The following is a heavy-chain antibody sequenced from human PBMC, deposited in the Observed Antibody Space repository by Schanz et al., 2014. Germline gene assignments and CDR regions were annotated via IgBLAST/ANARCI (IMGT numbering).Heavy chain of an antibody. V-gene: IGHV4-59*01. CDR1: GGSISSYY. CDR2: IYYSVTT. CDR3: ARVVGGAEWLLYDDYYYNLDV. Sequence: QLQLQESGPGLVKPSETLSLTCTVSGGSISSYYWNWIRQPPGKGLEWIGNIYYSVTTNYNPSLKSRVTISVDTSKNQFSLKLTSMTAADTAVYYCARVVGGAEWLLYDDYYYNLDVWGQGTAVTVSS. D-gene: IGHD3-3*01. J-gene: IGHJ6*02.